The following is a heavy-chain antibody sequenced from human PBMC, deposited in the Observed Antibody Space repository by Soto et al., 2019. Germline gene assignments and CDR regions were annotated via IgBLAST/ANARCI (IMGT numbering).Heavy chain of an antibody. V-gene: IGHV5-51*01. CDR2: IYPGDSDT. J-gene: IGHJ6*03. Sequence: GESLKISCKGSGYSFTSYWIGWVRQMPGKGLEWMGIIYPGDSDTRYSPSFQGQVTISADKSISTAYLQWSSLKASDTAMYYCARADCSGGSCPSQGSYYYMDVWGKGTTVTVSS. CDR3: ARADCSGGSCPSQGSYYYMDV. CDR1: GYSFTSYW. D-gene: IGHD2-15*01.